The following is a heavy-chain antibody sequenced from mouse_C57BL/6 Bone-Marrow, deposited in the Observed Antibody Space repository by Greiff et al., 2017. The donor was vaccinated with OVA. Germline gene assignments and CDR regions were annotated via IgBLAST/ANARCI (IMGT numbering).Heavy chain of an antibody. Sequence: EVHLVESGGGLVQPGGSLSLSCAASGFTFTDYYMSWVRQPPGKALEWLGFIRTKANGYTTEYSASVKGRFTISRDNSQSILYLQMNALRAEDSATYYYARFYDDLNAMDYWGQGTSVTVSS. CDR3: ARFYDDLNAMDY. CDR2: IRTKANGYTT. D-gene: IGHD2-3*01. CDR1: GFTFTDYY. V-gene: IGHV7-3*01. J-gene: IGHJ4*01.